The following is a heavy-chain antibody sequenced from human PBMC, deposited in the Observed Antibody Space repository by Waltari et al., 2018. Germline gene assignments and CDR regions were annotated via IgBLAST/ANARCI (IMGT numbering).Heavy chain of an antibody. V-gene: IGHV4-31*03. J-gene: IGHJ3*02. CDR2: IYYSGST. CDR3: ARCGGDTAMVRDAFDI. Sequence: QVQLQESGPGLVKPSQTLSLTCTVSGGSISSGGYYWSWIRQHPGKGLEWIGYIYYSGSTYYNPSLKSRVTISVDTSKNQFSLKLSSVTAADTAVYYCARCGGDTAMVRDAFDIWGQGTMVTVSS. CDR1: GGSISSGGYY. D-gene: IGHD5-18*01.